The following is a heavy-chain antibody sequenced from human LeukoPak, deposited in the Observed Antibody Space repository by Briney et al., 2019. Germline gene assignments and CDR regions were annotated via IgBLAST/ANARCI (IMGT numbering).Heavy chain of an antibody. CDR3: VRDTDVVVPFYYYGMDV. V-gene: IGHV3-48*02. J-gene: IGHJ6*02. CDR1: GFTFSSYS. CDR2: ISSSSSTI. D-gene: IGHD2-2*01. Sequence: TGGSLRLSCAASGFTFSSYSMNWVRQAPGKGLEWVSYISSSSSTIYYADSVKGRFTISRDNAKNSLYLQMNSLRDEDTAVYYCVRDTDVVVPFYYYGMDVWGQGTTVTVSS.